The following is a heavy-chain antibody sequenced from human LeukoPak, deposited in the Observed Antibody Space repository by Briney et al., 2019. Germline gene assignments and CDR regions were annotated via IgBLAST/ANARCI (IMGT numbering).Heavy chain of an antibody. CDR3: ARCGGDTCYSRPPDY. CDR2: ITDNGGNT. D-gene: IGHD2-21*01. CDR1: GFIFNNYG. Sequence: GGSLRLSCAASGFIFNNYGRAWVRQAPGKGLEWVSAITDNGGNTLYTDPVKGRFTISRDNSESTLFLQMDSLRGEDTAIYYCARCGGDTCYSRPPDYWGQGVLVTVSS. J-gene: IGHJ4*02. V-gene: IGHV3-23*01.